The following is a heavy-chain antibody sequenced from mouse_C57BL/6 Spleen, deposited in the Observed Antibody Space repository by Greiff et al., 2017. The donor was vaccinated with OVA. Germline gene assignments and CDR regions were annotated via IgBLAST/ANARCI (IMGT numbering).Heavy chain of an antibody. Sequence: QVHVKQSGAELVRPGASVTLSCKASGYTFTDYEMHWVKPTPVHGLEWIGAIDPETGGTAYNQKFKGKAILTADKSSSTAYMELRSLTSEDSAVYYCTWFAYGGQGALVTVSA. CDR1: GYTFTDYE. CDR2: IDPETGGT. V-gene: IGHV1-15*01. J-gene: IGHJ3*01. CDR3: TWFAY.